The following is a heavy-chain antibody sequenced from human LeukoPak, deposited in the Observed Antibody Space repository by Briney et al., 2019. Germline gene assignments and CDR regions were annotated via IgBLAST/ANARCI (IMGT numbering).Heavy chain of an antibody. Sequence: GGSLRLSCAASGFTFSTYAMNWVRQAPGKGLDWVSAISGSGGSTYYADSVKGRFTISRDNSKNTLYLQMNSLRAEDTAVYYCARAIPSFYPYYFDYWGQGTLVTVSS. V-gene: IGHV3-23*01. CDR2: ISGSGGST. CDR1: GFTFSTYA. CDR3: ARAIPSFYPYYFDY. J-gene: IGHJ4*02.